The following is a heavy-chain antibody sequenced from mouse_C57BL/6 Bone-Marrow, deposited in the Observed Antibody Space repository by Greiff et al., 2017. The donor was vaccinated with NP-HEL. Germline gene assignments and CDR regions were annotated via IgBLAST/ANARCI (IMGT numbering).Heavy chain of an antibody. CDR3: ARHGIYDGYYVYFDV. V-gene: IGHV5-2*01. J-gene: IGHJ1*03. CDR1: EYEFPSHD. D-gene: IGHD2-3*01. Sequence: VQLQQSGGGLVQPGESLKLSCESNEYEFPSHDMSWVRKTPEKRLELVAAINSDGGSTYYPATMERRFIISRDNTKKTLYLQMSSLRSEDTALYYCARHGIYDGYYVYFDVWGTGTTVTVSS. CDR2: INSDGGST.